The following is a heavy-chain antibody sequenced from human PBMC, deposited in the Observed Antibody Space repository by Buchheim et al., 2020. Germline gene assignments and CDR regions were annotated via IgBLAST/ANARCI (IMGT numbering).Heavy chain of an antibody. V-gene: IGHV3-74*01. CDR1: GFTFISYW. D-gene: IGHD3-22*01. CDR3: VTSGSYYYYAMDV. J-gene: IGHJ6*02. Sequence: EVQLVESGGGLVQPGGSLRLSFAASGFTFISYWMHWVRQAPGKGLVCVARINSDGRTTTYADSVKGRSTISRDNAMTTLYLQMNSLRAEDTAVYYCVTSGSYYYYAMDVGGQGTT. CDR2: INSDGRTT.